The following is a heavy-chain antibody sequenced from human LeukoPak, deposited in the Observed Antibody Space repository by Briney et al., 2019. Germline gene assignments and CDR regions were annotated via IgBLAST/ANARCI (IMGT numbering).Heavy chain of an antibody. J-gene: IGHJ5*02. CDR2: IYYSEST. V-gene: IGHV4-39*01. D-gene: IGHD3-10*01. CDR1: GGSISSSNYY. CDR3: ARQGYWSGSGSYRHRFDP. Sequence: SETLSLTCTVSGGSISSSNYYWGWIRQPPGKGLEWIGSIYYSESTYYNPSLKSRVTISVDTSKNQFSLKVTSVTAADTAVYYCARQGYWSGSGSYRHRFDPWGQGTLVTVSS.